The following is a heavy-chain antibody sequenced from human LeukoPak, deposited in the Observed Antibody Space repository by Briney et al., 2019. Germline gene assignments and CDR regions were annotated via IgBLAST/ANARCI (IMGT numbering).Heavy chain of an antibody. D-gene: IGHD4-17*01. CDR3: AVMVDPGGSDYGDYGGAFVDY. Sequence: SETLSLTCAVHGGSFSGYYWRWIRQPPGKGMEWIGEINHSGSTNYNPSLKSRVTISVDTSKNQFSLKLNSVTAADTAVYFCAVMVDPGGSDYGDYGGAFVDYWGQGTLVTVSS. J-gene: IGHJ4*02. V-gene: IGHV4-34*01. CDR2: INHSGST. CDR1: GGSFSGYY.